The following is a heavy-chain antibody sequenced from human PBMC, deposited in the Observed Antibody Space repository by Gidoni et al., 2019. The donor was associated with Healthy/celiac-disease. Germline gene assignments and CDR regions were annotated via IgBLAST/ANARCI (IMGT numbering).Heavy chain of an antibody. CDR1: GFTFDDYA. V-gene: IGHV3-9*01. D-gene: IGHD5-18*01. CDR3: AKLKDVDTAMVSRALDI. CDR2: ISWNRGSI. Sequence: EVQLVESGGGLVQPGRSLRLSCAASGFTFDDYAMHWVRQAPGKGLEGGSGISWNRGSIGYADSVKGRFTISRDNAKNSLYLQMNSLRAEDTALYYCAKLKDVDTAMVSRALDIWGQGTMVTVSS. J-gene: IGHJ3*02.